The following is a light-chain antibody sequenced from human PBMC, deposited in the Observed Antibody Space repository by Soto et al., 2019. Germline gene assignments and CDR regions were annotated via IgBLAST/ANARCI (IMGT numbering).Light chain of an antibody. Sequence: VLTQSPATLSLSPGERATLSRRXTXSVSSGFLAWYQQKPGQAPRLIMSGASSRATGIPDSFSGSASGTDFTLTINRLEPEDFAVYYCQQFVSSPITFGGGTNVDI. V-gene: IGKV3-20*01. J-gene: IGKJ4*01. CDR2: GAS. CDR1: XSVSSGF. CDR3: QQFVSSPIT.